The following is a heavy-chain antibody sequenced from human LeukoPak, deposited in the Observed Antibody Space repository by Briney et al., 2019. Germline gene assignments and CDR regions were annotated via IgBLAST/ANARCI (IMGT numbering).Heavy chain of an antibody. J-gene: IGHJ4*02. CDR2: INPNSGGT. CDR1: GYTFTSYD. Sequence: ASVKVSCKASGYTFTSYDINWVRQAPGQGLEWMGRINPNSGGTNYAQKFQGRVTMTRDTSISTAYMELSRLRSDDTAVYYCARVAIGDYSLSESWANWGQGTLVTVSS. V-gene: IGHV1-2*06. D-gene: IGHD4-17*01. CDR3: ARVAIGDYSLSESWAN.